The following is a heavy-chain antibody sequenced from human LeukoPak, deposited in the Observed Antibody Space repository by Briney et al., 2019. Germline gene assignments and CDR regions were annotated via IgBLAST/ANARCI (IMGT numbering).Heavy chain of an antibody. CDR2: IYYSGST. CDR3: ARHNVDTAIFDY. D-gene: IGHD5-18*01. Sequence: TSETLSLTCTVSGGSISSYYWSWIRQPPGKGLECIGYIYYSGSTNYNPSLKSRVTISVDTSKNQFSLKLTSVTAADTAVYYCARHNVDTAIFDYWGQGTLVTVSS. V-gene: IGHV4-59*08. J-gene: IGHJ4*02. CDR1: GGSISSYY.